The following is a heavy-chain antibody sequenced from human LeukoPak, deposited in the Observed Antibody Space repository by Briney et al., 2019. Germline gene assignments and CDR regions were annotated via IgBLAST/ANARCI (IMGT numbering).Heavy chain of an antibody. CDR1: GFTFNSYW. Sequence: GGSLRLSCAASGFTFNSYWMCWVRQAPGKGLEWVANIKQDGSEKYYVDSVKGRFTISRDNAKNSLYLQMNSLRAEDTAVYYCARDQLELGTGYWGQGTLVTVSS. CDR2: IKQDGSEK. V-gene: IGHV3-7*01. CDR3: ARDQLELGTGY. D-gene: IGHD1-7*01. J-gene: IGHJ4*02.